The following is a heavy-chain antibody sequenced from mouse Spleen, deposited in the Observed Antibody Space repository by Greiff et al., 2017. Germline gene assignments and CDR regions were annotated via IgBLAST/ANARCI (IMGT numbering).Heavy chain of an antibody. J-gene: IGHJ2*01. CDR3: ARGTAQAPYFDY. V-gene: IGHV1-69*01. D-gene: IGHD3-2*02. CDR2: IDPSDSYT. CDR1: GYTFTSYW. Sequence: VQLQQSGAELVMPGASVKLSCKASGYTFTSYWMHWVKQRPGQGLEWIGEIDPSDSYTNYNQKFKGKATLTVDKSSSTAYMQLSSLTSEDSAVYYCARGTAQAPYFDYWGQGTTLTVSS.